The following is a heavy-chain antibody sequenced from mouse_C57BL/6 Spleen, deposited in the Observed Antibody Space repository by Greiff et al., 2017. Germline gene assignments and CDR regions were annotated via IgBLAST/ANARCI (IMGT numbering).Heavy chain of an antibody. D-gene: IGHD1-1*01. CDR3: ARWGTAVEGGYFDV. Sequence: EVQGVESGPVLVKPGASVKMSCKASGYTFTDYYMNWVKQSHGKSLEWIGVINPYNGGTSYNQKFKGKATLTVDKSSSTAYMELNSLTSEDSAVYYCARWGTAVEGGYFDVWGTGTTVTVSS. V-gene: IGHV1-19*01. J-gene: IGHJ1*03. CDR1: GYTFTDYY. CDR2: INPYNGGT.